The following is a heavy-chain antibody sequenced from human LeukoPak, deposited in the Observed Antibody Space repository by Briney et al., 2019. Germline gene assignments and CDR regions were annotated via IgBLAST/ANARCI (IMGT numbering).Heavy chain of an antibody. J-gene: IGHJ3*02. Sequence: SETLSLTCAVYGGSFSGYYWSWIRQPPGKGLEWIGEINHSGSTNYNPSLKSRVTISVDTSKNQFSLKLSSVTAADTAVYYCARKAQGGGWPAFDIWGQGTMVTVSS. CDR2: INHSGST. CDR1: GGSFSGYY. CDR3: ARKAQGGGWPAFDI. D-gene: IGHD2-15*01. V-gene: IGHV4-34*01.